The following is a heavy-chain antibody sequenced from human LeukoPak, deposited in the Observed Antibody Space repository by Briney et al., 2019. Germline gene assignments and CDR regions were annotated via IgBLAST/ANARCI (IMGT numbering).Heavy chain of an antibody. J-gene: IGHJ4*02. CDR1: GGSFSGYY. CDR2: INHSGST. D-gene: IGHD6-6*01. CDR3: ASGVLIRYFDY. V-gene: IGHV4-34*01. Sequence: SETLSLTCAVYGGSFSGYYWSWIRQPPGKGLEWIGEINHSGSTNYNPSLKSRVTISVDTSKNQFSLKLSSVTAADTAVYYCASGVLIRYFDYWGQGTLVTVSS.